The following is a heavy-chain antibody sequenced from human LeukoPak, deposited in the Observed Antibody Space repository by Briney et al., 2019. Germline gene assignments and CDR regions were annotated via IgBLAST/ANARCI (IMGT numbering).Heavy chain of an antibody. D-gene: IGHD1-1*01. Sequence: PGGSLRLSCAASGFTFSTYEMNWVRQAPGKGLEWVSHISSSGTTIYYADSVKGRFTISRDNAKNSLYLQMNSLRAEDTAAYYCASGRPFDYWGQGTLVTVSS. CDR2: ISSSGTTI. CDR3: ASGRPFDY. CDR1: GFTFSTYE. J-gene: IGHJ4*02. V-gene: IGHV3-48*03.